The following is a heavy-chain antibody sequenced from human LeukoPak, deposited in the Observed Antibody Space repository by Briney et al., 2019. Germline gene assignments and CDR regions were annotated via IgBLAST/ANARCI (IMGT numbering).Heavy chain of an antibody. CDR3: ARVVAAAAHTYYFDY. V-gene: IGHV1-8*01. D-gene: IGHD6-13*01. J-gene: IGHJ4*02. Sequence: ASVKVSCKASGYTFTSYDINWVRQATGQGLEWMGWMNPNSGNTGYAQKFQGRVTMTRNTSISTAYMELSSLRSEDTAGYYCARVVAAAAHTYYFDYWGQGTLVTVSS. CDR2: MNPNSGNT. CDR1: GYTFTSYD.